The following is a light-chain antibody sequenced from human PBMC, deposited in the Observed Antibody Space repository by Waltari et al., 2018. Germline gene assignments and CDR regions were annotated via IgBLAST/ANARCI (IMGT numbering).Light chain of an antibody. CDR1: SSDVGGYNY. CDR3: SSYTSSSRLV. CDR2: DVS. J-gene: IGLJ3*02. Sequence: QSALTQPASVSGSPGQSITISCTGTSSDVGGYNYVPWYQQHPGKAPKLMIYDVSNRPSGVSNRFSGSKSGNTASLTISGLQAEDEADYYCSSYTSSSRLVFGGGTKLTVL. V-gene: IGLV2-14*03.